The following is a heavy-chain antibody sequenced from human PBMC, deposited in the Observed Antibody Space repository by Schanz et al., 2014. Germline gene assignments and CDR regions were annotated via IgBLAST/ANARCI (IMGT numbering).Heavy chain of an antibody. D-gene: IGHD3-10*01. CDR2: VSRSTPDI. V-gene: IGHV3-48*01. J-gene: IGHJ3*02. Sequence: EVQLVEPGGDLVQPGGSLRLSCSASGFGFSSYSMNWVRQAPGKGLEWVSYVSRSTPDIYYADSVKGRFTMSRDNAKNSVFLQMNSLRAEDTAVYYCAKGRFGELSAFDIWGQGTMVTVSS. CDR3: AKGRFGELSAFDI. CDR1: GFGFSSYS.